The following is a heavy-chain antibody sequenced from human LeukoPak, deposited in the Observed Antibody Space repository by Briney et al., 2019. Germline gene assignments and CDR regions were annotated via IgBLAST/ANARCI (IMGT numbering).Heavy chain of an antibody. D-gene: IGHD3-22*01. CDR3: ARGSYDSSDFEYFHH. J-gene: IGHJ1*01. V-gene: IGHV1-2*02. Sequence: ASVKVSCEASGYTFTAYLLHWVRQAPGQGLEWMGWINPNSGGTNYAQKFQGRVTMTRDTPIGTAYMELNRLRSDDTAVYYCARGSYDSSDFEYFHHWGQGTLVTVSS. CDR1: GYTFTAYL. CDR2: INPNSGGT.